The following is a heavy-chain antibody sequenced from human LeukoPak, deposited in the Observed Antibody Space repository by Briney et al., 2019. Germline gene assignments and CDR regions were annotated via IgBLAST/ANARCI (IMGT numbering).Heavy chain of an antibody. CDR1: GGSISSNNYY. Sequence: SETLSLTCTVSGGSISSNNYYWGWIRQPPGKGLEWIGSLYYSGSAYYNPSLKSRVTISVDASKNQFSLKLSSVTAADTAVYYCARSIFRYFDLWGRGTLVTVSS. D-gene: IGHD3-3*02. CDR2: LYYSGSA. V-gene: IGHV4-39*07. J-gene: IGHJ2*01. CDR3: ARSIFRYFDL.